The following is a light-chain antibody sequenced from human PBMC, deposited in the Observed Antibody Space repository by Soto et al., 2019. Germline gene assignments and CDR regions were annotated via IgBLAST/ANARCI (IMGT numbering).Light chain of an antibody. CDR2: LNSDGSH. CDR3: QTWGTGIRV. J-gene: IGLJ2*01. V-gene: IGLV4-69*02. Sequence: QPVLTQSPSASASLGASVKLTCTLSSGHSNYAIAWHQQQPQKGPRYLMRLNSDGSHNRGDGIPDRFSGSSSGAERYLIISRLQSDDEADYYCQTWGTGIRVFGGGTKLTVL. CDR1: SGHSNYA.